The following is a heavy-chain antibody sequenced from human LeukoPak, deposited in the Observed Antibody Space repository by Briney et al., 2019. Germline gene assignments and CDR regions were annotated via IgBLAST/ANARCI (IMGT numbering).Heavy chain of an antibody. J-gene: IGHJ4*02. D-gene: IGHD3-9*01. CDR1: GGSISSGSYY. CDR2: IYTSGST. Sequence: SETLSLTCTVSGGSISSGSYYWSWIRQPAGKGLEWIGRIYTSGSTNYNPSLKSRVTISLDTSGNQFSLKLSSVTAADTAVYYCARGPYYDILTGYYPYYFDYWGQGTLVTVSS. CDR3: ARGPYYDILTGYYPYYFDY. V-gene: IGHV4-61*02.